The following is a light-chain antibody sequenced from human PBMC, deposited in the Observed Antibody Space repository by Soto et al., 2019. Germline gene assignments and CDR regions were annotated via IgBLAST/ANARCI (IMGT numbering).Light chain of an antibody. J-gene: IGKJ4*01. Sequence: EIVMTQSPATLSVSPGEGVTLSCRASQGIGDTLAWYQHKPGQTPRLLIHGTSNRATGIQDSFSGSGSGTDFTLTFSRLEPEDFAVYYCEYYGTSITCGGGTKGDIK. CDR1: QGIGDT. CDR3: EYYGTSIT. CDR2: GTS. V-gene: IGKV3-20*01.